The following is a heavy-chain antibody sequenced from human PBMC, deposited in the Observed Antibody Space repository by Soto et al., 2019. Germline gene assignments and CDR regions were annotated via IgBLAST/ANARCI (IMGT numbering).Heavy chain of an antibody. CDR3: AREAGYSSGWYIDY. CDR1: GYTFTSYD. V-gene: IGHV1-8*01. J-gene: IGHJ4*02. CDR2: MNPNSGNT. Sequence: ASVKVSFKASGYTFTSYDINWVRQATGQGLEWMGWMNPNSGNTGYAQKFQGRVTMTRNTSISTAYMELSSLRSEDTAVYYCAREAGYSSGWYIDYWGQGTLVTVSS. D-gene: IGHD6-19*01.